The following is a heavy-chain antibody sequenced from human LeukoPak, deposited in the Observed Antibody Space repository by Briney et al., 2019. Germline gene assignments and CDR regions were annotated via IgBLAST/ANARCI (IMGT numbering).Heavy chain of an antibody. CDR3: ARDRTSGRDYYDSSGFYYFDY. V-gene: IGHV3-21*01. Sequence: GGSLRLSCAASGFTFSSYSMNWVRQAPGKGLEWVSSISSSIRNIYYADSVKGRFTISRDNAKNSLYLQMNSLRAEDTAVYYCARDRTSGRDYYDSSGFYYFDYWGQGTLVTVSS. J-gene: IGHJ4*02. CDR2: ISSSIRNI. CDR1: GFTFSSYS. D-gene: IGHD3-22*01.